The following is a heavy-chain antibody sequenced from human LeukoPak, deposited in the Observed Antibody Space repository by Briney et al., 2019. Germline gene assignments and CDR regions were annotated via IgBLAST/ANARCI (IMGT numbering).Heavy chain of an antibody. V-gene: IGHV3-48*04. CDR2: ISSSGSTI. CDR3: ARDRPPYEYGMDV. J-gene: IGHJ6*02. Sequence: GGSLRLSCAASGFTFSSYWMHWVRQAPGKGLEWVSYISSSGSTIYYADSVKGRFTISRDNAKNSLYLQMNSLRAEDTAVYYCARDRPPYEYGMDVWGQGTTVTVSS. D-gene: IGHD3-22*01. CDR1: GFTFSSYW.